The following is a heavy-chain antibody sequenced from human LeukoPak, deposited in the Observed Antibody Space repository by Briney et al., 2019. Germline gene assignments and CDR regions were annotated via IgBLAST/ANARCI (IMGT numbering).Heavy chain of an antibody. Sequence: ASVKVSCKAFGGSFSSEAISWVRQAPGQGLEWMGGIIPIFGTANYAQKFQGRVTITADESTSTAYMELSSLRSEDTAVYYCARGGGSYVPFDYWGQGTLVTVSS. V-gene: IGHV1-69*01. D-gene: IGHD2-15*01. CDR3: ARGGGSYVPFDY. CDR2: IIPIFGTA. J-gene: IGHJ4*02. CDR1: GGSFSSEA.